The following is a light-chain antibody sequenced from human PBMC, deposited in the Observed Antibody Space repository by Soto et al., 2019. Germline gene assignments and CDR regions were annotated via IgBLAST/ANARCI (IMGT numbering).Light chain of an antibody. V-gene: IGKV1-9*01. CDR2: VAS. J-gene: IGKJ1*01. CDR3: QQLDNYPHT. Sequence: DIQLTQSPSFLSASVGDRVTITCRASQGISSYLAWYQQKSGKAPKLLIYVASTLQSGVPTRFSGSGSGTKFTLTASSLQPEDFATYYCQQLDNYPHTFGQGTKVEIK. CDR1: QGISSY.